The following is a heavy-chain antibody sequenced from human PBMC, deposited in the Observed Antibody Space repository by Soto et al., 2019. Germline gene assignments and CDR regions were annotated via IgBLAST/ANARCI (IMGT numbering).Heavy chain of an antibody. Sequence: QVQLQESGPGLVKPSGTLSLTCGVSGDSITSTNCWSWVRQPPGRGLEWIGEIYHSGTTHYNPSLKSRITILLDESKNQFSLNLSSVTAADTAVYYCARLKGPDHYGLDVWGQGTTVSVFS. J-gene: IGHJ6*02. CDR1: GDSITSTNC. CDR3: ARLKGPDHYGLDV. V-gene: IGHV4-4*02. CDR2: IYHSGTT.